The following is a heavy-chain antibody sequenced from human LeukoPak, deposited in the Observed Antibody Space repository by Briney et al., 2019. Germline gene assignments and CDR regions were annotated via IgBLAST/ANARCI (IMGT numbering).Heavy chain of an antibody. CDR2: INPSGGST. CDR3: ARVPRRGYDILTGYYHFDY. D-gene: IGHD3-9*01. V-gene: IGHV1-46*01. J-gene: IGHJ4*02. CDR1: GYTFTGYY. Sequence: ASVKVSCKASGYTFTGYYMHWVRQAPGQGLEWMGIINPSGGSTSYAQKFQGRVTMTRDTSTSTVYMELSSLRSEDTAVYYCARVPRRGYDILTGYYHFDYWGQGTLVTVSS.